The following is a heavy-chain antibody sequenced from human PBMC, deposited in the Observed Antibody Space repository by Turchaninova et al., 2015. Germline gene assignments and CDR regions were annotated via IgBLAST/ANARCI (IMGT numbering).Heavy chain of an antibody. CDR1: GGSISSGGYS. CDR3: ARFPGGYYGMDV. Sequence: QLPLQDSGSGMGKRSPTLSLPLAVSGGSISSGGYSWSLIRQPPGKGLEWIGYIYHSGSTYYNPSLKSRVTISVDRSKNQFSLKLSSVTAADTAVYYCARFPGGYYGMDVWGQGTTVTVSS. D-gene: IGHD1-26*01. V-gene: IGHV4-30-2*01. J-gene: IGHJ6*02. CDR2: IYHSGST.